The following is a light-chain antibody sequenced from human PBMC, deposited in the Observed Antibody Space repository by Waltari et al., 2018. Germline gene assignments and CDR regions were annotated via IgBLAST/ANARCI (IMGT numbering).Light chain of an antibody. Sequence: EIVLTQSPGTLSLSPGERATLSCRASQSVSSSYLAWFQQKPGQAPRLLIYGASSRATGIPDRFSGGGSGTDFTLTISRLESEDFAVYYCQQYDTSPRTFGLGTKVEIK. CDR2: GAS. CDR3: QQYDTSPRT. CDR1: QSVSSSY. J-gene: IGKJ1*01. V-gene: IGKV3-20*01.